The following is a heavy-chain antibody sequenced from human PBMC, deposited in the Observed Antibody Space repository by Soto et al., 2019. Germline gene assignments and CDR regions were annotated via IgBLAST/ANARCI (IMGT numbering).Heavy chain of an antibody. Sequence: QLQLQESGPGLVKPSETLSLTCTVSGGSISSSSYYWGWIRQPPGKGLEWIGSIYYSGSTYYNPSLKSRVTLSVDTSKNQFSLKLSSVTAADTAVYYCARPNPGIAVAGNAYFDYWGQGTLVTVSS. J-gene: IGHJ4*02. CDR2: IYYSGST. V-gene: IGHV4-39*01. D-gene: IGHD6-19*01. CDR1: GGSISSSSYY. CDR3: ARPNPGIAVAGNAYFDY.